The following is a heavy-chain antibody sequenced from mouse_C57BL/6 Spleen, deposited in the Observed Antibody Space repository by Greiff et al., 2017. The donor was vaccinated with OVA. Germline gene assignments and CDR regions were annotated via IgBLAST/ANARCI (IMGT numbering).Heavy chain of an antibody. CDR2: ISSGGDYI. V-gene: IGHV5-9-1*02. J-gene: IGHJ1*03. CDR1: GFTFSSYA. Sequence: EVKVVESGEGLVKPGGSLKLSCAASGFTFSSYAMSWVRQTPEKRLEWVAYISSGGDYIYYADTVKGRFTISRDNARNTLYLQMSSLKSEDTAMYYCTRGLGRDWYFDVWGTGTTVTVSS. CDR3: TRGLGRDWYFDV. D-gene: IGHD4-1*01.